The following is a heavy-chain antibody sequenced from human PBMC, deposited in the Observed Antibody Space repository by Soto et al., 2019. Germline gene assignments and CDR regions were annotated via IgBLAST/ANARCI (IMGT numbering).Heavy chain of an antibody. CDR3: ARETGYSSGWRQDY. J-gene: IGHJ4*02. CDR2: INSDGSSI. Sequence: GGSLRLSCAASGFTFSSYWMHWVRQAPGKGLVWVSRINSDGSSISYADSVKGRFTISRDNAKNTLYLQTNSLRVEDTAVYYCARETGYSSGWRQDYWGQGT. V-gene: IGHV3-74*01. D-gene: IGHD6-19*01. CDR1: GFTFSSYW.